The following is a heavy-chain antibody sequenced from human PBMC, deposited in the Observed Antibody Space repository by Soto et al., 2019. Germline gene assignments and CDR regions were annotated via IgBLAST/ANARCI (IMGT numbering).Heavy chain of an antibody. CDR2: INHSGST. D-gene: IGHD1-26*01. V-gene: IGHV4-34*01. CDR1: GGSFSGYD. CDR3: ARGIVGATTQYFQH. J-gene: IGHJ1*01. Sequence: SETLSLTCAVYGGSFSGYDWSWIRQPPGKGLEWIGEINHSGSTNYNPSLKSRVTISVDTSKNQFSLKLSSVTAADTAVYYCARGIVGATTQYFQHWGQGTLVTVSS.